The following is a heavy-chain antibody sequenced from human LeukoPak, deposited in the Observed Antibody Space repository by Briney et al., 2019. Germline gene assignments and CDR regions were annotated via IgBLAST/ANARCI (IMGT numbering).Heavy chain of an antibody. CDR3: ARDHPRGTVVTPRCDY. J-gene: IGHJ4*02. D-gene: IGHD4-23*01. V-gene: IGHV4-34*01. CDR1: GGSFSGYY. Sequence: SETLSLTCAVYGGSFSGYYWSWIRQPPGKGLEWIGEINHSGSTNYNPSLKSRVTISVDTSKNQFSLKLSSVTAADTAVYYCARDHPRGTVVTPRCDYWGQGTLVTVSS. CDR2: INHSGST.